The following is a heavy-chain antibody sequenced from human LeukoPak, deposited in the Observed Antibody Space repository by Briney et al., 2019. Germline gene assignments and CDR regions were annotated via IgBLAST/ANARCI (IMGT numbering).Heavy chain of an antibody. D-gene: IGHD3/OR15-3a*01. CDR3: ARPESPLHGLSWYDS. J-gene: IGHJ5*01. V-gene: IGHV3-48*03. Sequence: PGGCLRLSCAASGFTFRSYEMNWVRQAPGKGLEWVSYISSSGNTIYYADSVKGRFTISRDNAKDSLYLQMNSLRAEDTAVYYCARPESPLHGLSWYDSWGQGNLVTVSS. CDR1: GFTFRSYE. CDR2: ISSSGNTI.